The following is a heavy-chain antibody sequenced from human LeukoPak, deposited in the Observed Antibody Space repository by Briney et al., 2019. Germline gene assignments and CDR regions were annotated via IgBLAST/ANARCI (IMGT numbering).Heavy chain of an antibody. J-gene: IGHJ3*02. CDR2: IYYSGST. Sequence: SETLSLTCTVSGVSISSYYWSWIRQPPGKGLEWIGYIYYSGSTNYNPSLKSRVTISVDTSKNQFSLKLSSVTAADTAVYYCARDRIVGAVNAFDIWGQGTMVTVSS. CDR3: ARDRIVGAVNAFDI. D-gene: IGHD1-26*01. V-gene: IGHV4-59*01. CDR1: GVSISSYY.